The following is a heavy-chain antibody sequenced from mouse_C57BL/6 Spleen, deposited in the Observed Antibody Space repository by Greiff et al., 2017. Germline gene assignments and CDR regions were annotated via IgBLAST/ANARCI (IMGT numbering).Heavy chain of an antibody. CDR2: ISSGSSTI. J-gene: IGHJ1*03. Sequence: EVKVVESGGGLVKPGGSLKLSCAASGFTFSDYGMHWVRQAPEKGLEWVAYISSGSSTIYYADTVKGRFTISRDNAKNTLYLQMTSLRSEDTAMYYCAREGGYDDADVWGTGTTVTVSS. CDR3: AREGGYDDADV. CDR1: GFTFSDYG. V-gene: IGHV5-17*01. D-gene: IGHD2-2*01.